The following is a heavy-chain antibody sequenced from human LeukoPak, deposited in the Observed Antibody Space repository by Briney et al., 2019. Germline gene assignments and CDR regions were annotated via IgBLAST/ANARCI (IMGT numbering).Heavy chain of an antibody. Sequence: GASVKVSCKASGGTFSSYAISWVRQAPGQGLEWMGRIIPILGIANYAQKFQGRVTITADKSTSTAYTELSSLRSEDTAVYYCAREFDGSGLGSFDYWGQGTLVTVSS. D-gene: IGHD3-10*01. CDR1: GGTFSSYA. V-gene: IGHV1-69*04. CDR2: IIPILGIA. J-gene: IGHJ4*02. CDR3: AREFDGSGLGSFDY.